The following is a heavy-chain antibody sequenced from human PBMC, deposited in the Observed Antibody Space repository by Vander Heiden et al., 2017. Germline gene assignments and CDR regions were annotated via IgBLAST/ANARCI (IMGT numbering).Heavy chain of an antibody. J-gene: IGHJ6*02. V-gene: IGHV1-69*01. Sequence: QVQLVQSGAEVKKPGSSVKVSCKASGGTFSSYAISWVRQAPGQGLEWMGGIIPIFGTANYAQKFQGRVTITADESTSTAYMELSSLRSEDTAVYYCARDRAIAARMGLPQPDHYYGMDVWGQGTTVTVSS. CDR1: GGTFSSYA. CDR2: IIPIFGTA. CDR3: ARDRAIAARMGLPQPDHYYGMDV. D-gene: IGHD6-6*01.